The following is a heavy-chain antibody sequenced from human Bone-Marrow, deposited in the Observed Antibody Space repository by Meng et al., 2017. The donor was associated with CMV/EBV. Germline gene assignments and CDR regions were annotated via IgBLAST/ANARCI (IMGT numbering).Heavy chain of an antibody. Sequence: ASVKVSCKVSGYTLTELSMHWARQAPGKGLEWMGGFDPEDGETIYAQKFQGRVTMTRDTSISTAYMELSRLRSDDTAVYYGARVPIVGATADYFDFWGQGTLVTVSS. CDR2: FDPEDGET. J-gene: IGHJ4*02. V-gene: IGHV1-24*01. CDR3: ARVPIVGATADYFDF. D-gene: IGHD1-26*01. CDR1: GYTLTELS.